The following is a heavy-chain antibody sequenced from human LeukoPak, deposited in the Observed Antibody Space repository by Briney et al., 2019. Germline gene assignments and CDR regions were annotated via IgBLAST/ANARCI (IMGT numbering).Heavy chain of an antibody. J-gene: IGHJ4*02. Sequence: GGSLRLSCAASGFTFSSYGMSWVRQAPGKGLEWVSALSDGGRSTYYADSVKGRFTISRDNSKNTLYLQMNSLRGEDTAVYYCAKDAEGPLDYWGQGNLVTVSS. CDR1: GFTFSSYG. CDR3: AKDAEGPLDY. CDR2: LSDGGRST. V-gene: IGHV3-23*01. D-gene: IGHD1-14*01.